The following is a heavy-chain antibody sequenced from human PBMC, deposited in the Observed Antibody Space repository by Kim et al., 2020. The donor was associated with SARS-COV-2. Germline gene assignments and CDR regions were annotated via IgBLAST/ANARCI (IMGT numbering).Heavy chain of an antibody. D-gene: IGHD2-8*01. J-gene: IGHJ6*02. CDR3: ASSYCTNGVCYTYYYGMDV. Sequence: RFTISRDNSKNTLYLQMNSLRAEDTAVYYCASSYCTNGVCYTYYYGMDVWGQGTTVTVSS. V-gene: IGHV3-53*01.